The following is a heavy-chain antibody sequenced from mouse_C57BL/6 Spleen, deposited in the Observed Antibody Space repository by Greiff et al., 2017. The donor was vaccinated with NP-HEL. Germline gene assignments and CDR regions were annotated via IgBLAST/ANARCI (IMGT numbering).Heavy chain of an antibody. J-gene: IGHJ2*01. CDR1: GYSFTDYN. V-gene: IGHV1-39*01. CDR3: ARSLTTVVATDY. D-gene: IGHD1-1*01. CDR2: INPNYGTT. Sequence: VQLKESGPELVKPGASVKISCKASGYSFTDYNMNWVKQSNGKSLEWIGVINPNYGTTSYNQKFKGKATLTVDQSSSTAYMQLNSLTSEDSAVYCCARSLTTVVATDYWGQGTTLTVSS.